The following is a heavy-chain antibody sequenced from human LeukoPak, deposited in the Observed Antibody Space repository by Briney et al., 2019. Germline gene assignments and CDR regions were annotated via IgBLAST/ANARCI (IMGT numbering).Heavy chain of an antibody. CDR1: GFTFSSYA. CDR2: ISYVGTNK. V-gene: IGHV3-30*04. D-gene: IGHD1-26*01. Sequence: GGSLRLSCAASGFTFSSYAMHWVRQAPGKGLEWVAVISYVGTNKYYADSVKGRFTISRDNSKNTLYLQMNSLRVEDTAVYYCARVPGEMGATLAYLDYWGQGTLVIVSS. J-gene: IGHJ4*02. CDR3: ARVPGEMGATLAYLDY.